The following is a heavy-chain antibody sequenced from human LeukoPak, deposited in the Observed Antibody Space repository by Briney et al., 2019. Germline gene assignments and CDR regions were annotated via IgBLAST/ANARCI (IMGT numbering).Heavy chain of an antibody. J-gene: IGHJ4*02. Sequence: VASVKVSCKASGYTFTGYYMQWVRQAPGQGLEWMGWINPNSGGTNYAQKFQGRVTMTRDTSISTAYMELSRLRSDDTAVYYCARDLLGANFDYWGQGTLVTVSS. D-gene: IGHD2-15*01. CDR1: GYTFTGYY. CDR2: INPNSGGT. CDR3: ARDLLGANFDY. V-gene: IGHV1-2*02.